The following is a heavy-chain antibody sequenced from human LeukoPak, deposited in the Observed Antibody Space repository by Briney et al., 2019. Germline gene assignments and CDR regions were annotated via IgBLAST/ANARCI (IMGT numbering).Heavy chain of an antibody. Sequence: GGSLRPSCAASGFTFSSYWMSWVRQAPGKGLEWVANIKQDGSEKYYVDSVKGRFTISRDNAKNSLYLQMNSLRAGDTAVYYCARDSPSSTSWGYWGQGTLVTVSS. CDR1: GFTFSSYW. V-gene: IGHV3-7*01. CDR2: IKQDGSEK. CDR3: ARDSPSSTSWGY. D-gene: IGHD2-2*01. J-gene: IGHJ4*02.